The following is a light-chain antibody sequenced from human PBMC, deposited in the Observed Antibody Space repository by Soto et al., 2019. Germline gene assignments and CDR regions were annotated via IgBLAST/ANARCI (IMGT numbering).Light chain of an antibody. CDR1: QSVSSN. Sequence: EIVLTQSPGTLSLSPWERATLSCRASQSVSSNLAWYQQKPGQAPRTLLYGASSRATGIPDRFSGSGSGTTFTLTISRLEPEDFAVYYCQQYGSSPPITFGQGTRLEIK. CDR3: QQYGSSPPIT. CDR2: GAS. J-gene: IGKJ5*01. V-gene: IGKV3-20*01.